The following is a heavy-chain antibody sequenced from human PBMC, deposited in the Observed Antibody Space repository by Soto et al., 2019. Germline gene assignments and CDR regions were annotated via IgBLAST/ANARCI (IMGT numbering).Heavy chain of an antibody. Sequence: GGSLRLSCAASGFTFSSYAMHWVRQAPGKGLEWVAVISYDGSNKYYADSVKGRFTISRDNSKNTLYLQMNSLRAEDTAVYYCARTNITMIVALSGWGQGTLVTVSP. CDR3: ARTNITMIVALSG. CDR2: ISYDGSNK. CDR1: GFTFSSYA. V-gene: IGHV3-30-3*01. D-gene: IGHD3-22*01. J-gene: IGHJ4*02.